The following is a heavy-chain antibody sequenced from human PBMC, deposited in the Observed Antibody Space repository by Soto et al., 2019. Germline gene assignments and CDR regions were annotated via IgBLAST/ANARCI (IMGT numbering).Heavy chain of an antibody. CDR2: TYYRSKWYN. J-gene: IGHJ5*02. V-gene: IGHV6-1*01. CDR1: GDSVSINSAA. D-gene: IGHD3-22*01. CDR3: ARVLDGETDSTPFDP. Sequence: LQTLSLTFAISGDSVSINSAAWNWIRQSPSRGLEWLGRTYYRSKWYNDYAVSVKSRITINPDTSKNQFSLQLNSVTPEDTAVYYCARVLDGETDSTPFDPWGQGTLVTVSS.